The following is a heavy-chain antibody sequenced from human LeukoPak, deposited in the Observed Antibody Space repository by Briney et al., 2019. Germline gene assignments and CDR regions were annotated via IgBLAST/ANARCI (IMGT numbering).Heavy chain of an antibody. CDR2: ISYDGTNK. V-gene: IGHV3-30-3*01. CDR3: ARGPNSNWSGLDF. D-gene: IGHD6-6*01. J-gene: IGHJ4*02. CDR1: GFFFNSYA. Sequence: GGSLRLSCAASGFFFNSYAMHWVRQAPGKGLEWVAVISYDGTNKYYADSVKGRFTISRDNSKNTLYLQVNNLRAEDTAVYYCARGPNSNWSGLDFWGQGTLLTDSS.